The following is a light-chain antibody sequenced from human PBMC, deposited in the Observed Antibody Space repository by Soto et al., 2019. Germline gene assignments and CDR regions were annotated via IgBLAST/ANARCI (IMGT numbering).Light chain of an antibody. CDR3: SSYATSTTMV. Sequence: QSVLTQPASVSGSLGQSITISCTGTSSDVGGYNYVSWYQQHPGKAPKLMIYEVSNRPSGVSNRFSGSKSGNTASLTISGLQADDEADFYCSSYATSTTMVFGGGTKLTVL. CDR1: SSDVGGYNY. V-gene: IGLV2-14*01. CDR2: EVS. J-gene: IGLJ2*01.